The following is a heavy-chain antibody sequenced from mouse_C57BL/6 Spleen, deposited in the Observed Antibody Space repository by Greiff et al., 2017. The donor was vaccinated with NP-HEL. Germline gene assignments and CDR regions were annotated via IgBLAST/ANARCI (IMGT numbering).Heavy chain of an antibody. Sequence: EVKLKESGPGLVKPSQSLSLTCSVTGYSITSGYYWNWIRQFPGNKLEWMGYISYDGSNNYNPSLKNRISITRDTSKNQFFLKLNSVTTEDTATYYCAREDWDWYFDVWGTGTTVTVSS. CDR3: AREDWDWYFDV. V-gene: IGHV3-6*01. CDR2: ISYDGSN. CDR1: GYSITSGYY. D-gene: IGHD4-1*01. J-gene: IGHJ1*03.